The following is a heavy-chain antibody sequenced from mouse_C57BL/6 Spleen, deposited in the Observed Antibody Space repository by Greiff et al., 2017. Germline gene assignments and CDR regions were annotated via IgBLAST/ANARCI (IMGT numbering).Heavy chain of an antibody. D-gene: IGHD1-1*01. CDR3: ARSGGYGSSYDYAMDY. Sequence: VQLQQSGAELVKPGASVKISCKASGYAFSSYWMNWVKQRPGKGLEWIGQIYPGDGDTNYNGKFKGKATLTADKSSSTAYMQLSSLTSEDSAVYFCARSGGYGSSYDYAMDYWGQGTSGTVSS. J-gene: IGHJ4*01. V-gene: IGHV1-80*01. CDR1: GYAFSSYW. CDR2: IYPGDGDT.